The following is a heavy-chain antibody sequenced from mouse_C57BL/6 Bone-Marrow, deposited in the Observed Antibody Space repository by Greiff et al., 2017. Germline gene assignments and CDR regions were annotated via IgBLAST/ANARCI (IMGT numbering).Heavy chain of an antibody. Sequence: QVQLQQPGAELVMPGASVKLSCKASGYTFTSYWMHWVKQRPGQGLEWIGEIDPSDSYTNYNQKFKGQSTLTVDTSSSKAYMQLSSLTSEDSAVYYCARGDYGYDVGAMDYWGQGTSVTVSS. CDR3: ARGDYGYDVGAMDY. CDR2: IDPSDSYT. J-gene: IGHJ4*01. CDR1: GYTFTSYW. V-gene: IGHV1-69*01. D-gene: IGHD2-2*01.